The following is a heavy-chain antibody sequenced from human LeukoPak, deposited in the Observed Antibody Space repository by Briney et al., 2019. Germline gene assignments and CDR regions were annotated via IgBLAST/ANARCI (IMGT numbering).Heavy chain of an antibody. CDR1: GYTFTNYG. D-gene: IGHD7-27*01. CDR2: MSPNSGDT. Sequence: ASVKVSCKASGYTFTNYGISWVRQATGQGLEWMGWMSPNSGDTGYAQKFQGRVTMTSDSSISTAYMELSSLRSEDTAIYYCVRTPPNWGFDYWGQGTLVTVSS. CDR3: VRTPPNWGFDY. J-gene: IGHJ4*02. V-gene: IGHV1-8*02.